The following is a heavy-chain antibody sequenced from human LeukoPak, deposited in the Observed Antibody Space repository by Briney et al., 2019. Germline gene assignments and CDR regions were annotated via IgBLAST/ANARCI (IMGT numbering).Heavy chain of an antibody. Sequence: PGGSLRLSCAASGFNFSSYAMSWVRQAPGKGLEWVSAISGSGGSTYYADSVKGRFTISRDNSKNTLYLQMNSLRAEDTAVYYCAKDPTDPVGEPSWGQGTLVTVSS. D-gene: IGHD1-26*01. J-gene: IGHJ4*02. V-gene: IGHV3-23*01. CDR2: ISGSGGST. CDR1: GFNFSSYA. CDR3: AKDPTDPVGEPS.